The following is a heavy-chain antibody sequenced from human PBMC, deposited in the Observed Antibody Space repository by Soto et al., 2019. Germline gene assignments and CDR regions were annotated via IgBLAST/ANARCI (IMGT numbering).Heavy chain of an antibody. Sequence: GGSLRLSCAASGSTFSSYGMHWVRQAPGKGLEWVAVISYDGSNKYYADSVKGRFTISRDNSKNTLYLQMNSLRAEDTAVYYCAKVGGEGSTSWDYYGMDVWGQGTTVTVSS. D-gene: IGHD2-2*01. V-gene: IGHV3-30*18. CDR1: GSTFSSYG. CDR3: AKVGGEGSTSWDYYGMDV. J-gene: IGHJ6*02. CDR2: ISYDGSNK.